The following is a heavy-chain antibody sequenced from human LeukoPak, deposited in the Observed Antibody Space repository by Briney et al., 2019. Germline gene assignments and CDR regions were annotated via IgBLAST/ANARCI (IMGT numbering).Heavy chain of an antibody. CDR2: ISYDGSNK. V-gene: IGHV3-30-3*01. CDR1: GFTFSGYA. CDR3: ARSPEKYYYYGMDV. Sequence: GGSLRLSCAASGFTFSGYAMHWVRQAPGKGLEWVAVISYDGSNKYYADSVKGRFTISRDNSKNTLYLQMNSLRAEDTAVYYCARSPEKYYYYGMDVWGQGTTVTVSS. J-gene: IGHJ6*02.